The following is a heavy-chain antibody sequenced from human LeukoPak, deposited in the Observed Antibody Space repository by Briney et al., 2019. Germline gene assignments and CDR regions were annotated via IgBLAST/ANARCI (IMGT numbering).Heavy chain of an antibody. CDR2: IYYSGST. V-gene: IGHV4-59*01. D-gene: IGHD4-17*01. J-gene: IGHJ5*02. CDR3: ARVDHYAGWFDP. Sequence: ASETLSLTCTVSGGSISSYYWSWIWQPPGKGLEWIGYIYYSGSTNYNPSLKSRVTISVDTSKNQFSLKLSSVTAADTAVYYCARVDHYAGWFDPWGQGTLVTVSS. CDR1: GGSISSYY.